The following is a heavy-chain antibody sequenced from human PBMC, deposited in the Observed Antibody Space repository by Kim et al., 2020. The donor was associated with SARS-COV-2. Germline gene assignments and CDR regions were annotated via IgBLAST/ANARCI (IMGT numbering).Heavy chain of an antibody. D-gene: IGHD4-17*01. CDR3: ARVGIYGEDAFDI. Sequence: NYPQKLQGRVTMNTDTSTSTAYMELRSLRSDDTAVYYGARVGIYGEDAFDIWGQGTMVTVSS. V-gene: IGHV1-18*01. J-gene: IGHJ3*02.